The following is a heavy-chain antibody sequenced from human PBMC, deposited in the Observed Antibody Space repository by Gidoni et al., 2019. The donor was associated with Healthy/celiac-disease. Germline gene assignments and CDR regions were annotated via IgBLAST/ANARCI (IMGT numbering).Heavy chain of an antibody. V-gene: IGHV4-34*01. Sequence: QVQLQQWGAGLLKPSETLSLTCAVYGGSFSGYYWSWIRQPPGKGLEWIGEINHSGSTNYNPSLKSRVTISVDTSKNQFSLKLSSVTAADTAVYYCARGIGGFGMDGSDYWGQGTLVTVSS. J-gene: IGHJ4*02. CDR1: GGSFSGYY. CDR2: INHSGST. D-gene: IGHD3-3*01. CDR3: ARGIGGFGMDGSDY.